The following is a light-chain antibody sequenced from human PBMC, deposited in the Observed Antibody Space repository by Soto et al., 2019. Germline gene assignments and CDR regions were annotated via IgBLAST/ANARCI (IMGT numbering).Light chain of an antibody. CDR1: SSDIGDYNY. Sequence: QSVLTQPASVSGPPGPSTTISCVGTSSDIGDYNYVSWYQQHQGKVPKVIIYAVSNRPSGVSYRFAATKSGNTAFLTIFGFQAEEEADYDCCAYTRSGTLIFGTGTKVIVL. J-gene: IGLJ1*01. CDR2: AVS. V-gene: IGLV2-14*01. CDR3: CAYTRSGTLI.